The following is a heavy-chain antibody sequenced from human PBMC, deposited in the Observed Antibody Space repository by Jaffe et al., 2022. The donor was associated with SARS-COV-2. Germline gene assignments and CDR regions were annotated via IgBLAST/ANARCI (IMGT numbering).Heavy chain of an antibody. CDR1: GFTFSSYS. V-gene: IGHV3-21*01. CDR2: ISSSSSYI. CDR3: ARGVWVHYYYYGMDV. D-gene: IGHD1-26*01. Sequence: EVQLVESGGGLVKPGGSLRLSCAASGFTFSSYSMNWVRQAPGKGLEWVSSISSSSSYIYYADSVKGRFTISRDNAKNSLYLQMNSLRAEDTAVYYCARGVWVHYYYYGMDVWGQGTTVTVSS. J-gene: IGHJ6*02.